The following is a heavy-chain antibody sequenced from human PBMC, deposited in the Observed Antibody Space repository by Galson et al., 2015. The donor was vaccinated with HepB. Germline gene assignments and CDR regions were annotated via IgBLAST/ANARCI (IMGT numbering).Heavy chain of an antibody. J-gene: IGHJ6*02. CDR2: ITWNSGTI. CDR1: GFTFDDFA. D-gene: IGHD3-16*01. Sequence: SLRLSCAASGFTFDDFAMHWVRQAPGKGLQWVSGITWNSGTIDYADSVKGRFTISRDNAKNSVYLQMNSLRDEDTALYYCAKSRGSYYYGLDVWDQGTRVTVSS. CDR3: AKSRGSYYYGLDV. V-gene: IGHV3-9*01.